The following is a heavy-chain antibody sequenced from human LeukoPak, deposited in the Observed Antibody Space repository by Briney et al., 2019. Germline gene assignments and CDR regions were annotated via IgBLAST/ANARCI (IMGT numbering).Heavy chain of an antibody. CDR3: ARDPRGDRAFDI. V-gene: IGHV3-11*01. D-gene: IGHD3-10*01. CDR2: ILSSGTTI. CDR1: GFRFSDYD. J-gene: IGHJ3*02. Sequence: GSLRLSCTAFGFRFSDYDITWLRQAPGKGLEWVSHILSSGTTIYHADSVKGRFTISRDNAKNSVFLQMNSLRADDTALYYCARDPRGDRAFDIWGLGTMVTVSS.